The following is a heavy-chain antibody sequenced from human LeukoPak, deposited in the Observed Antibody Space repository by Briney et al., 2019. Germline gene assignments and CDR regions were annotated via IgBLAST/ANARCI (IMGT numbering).Heavy chain of an antibody. Sequence: PSETLSLTCTVSGGSISSGDYYWSWIRQPPGKGLEWIGYIYYSGSTYYNPSLKSRVTISVDTSKNQFSLKLSSVTAADTAVYYCARDSGKYCSGGSCYGDWFDPWGQGTLVTVS. CDR3: ARDSGKYCSGGSCYGDWFDP. D-gene: IGHD2-15*01. J-gene: IGHJ5*02. V-gene: IGHV4-30-4*01. CDR2: IYYSGST. CDR1: GGSISSGDYY.